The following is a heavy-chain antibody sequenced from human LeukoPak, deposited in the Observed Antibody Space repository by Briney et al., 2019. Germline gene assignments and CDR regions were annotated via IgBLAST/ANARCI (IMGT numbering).Heavy chain of an antibody. V-gene: IGHV4-4*07. J-gene: IGHJ4*02. CDR1: SFSISRDY. CDR3: ARGLLTYYYARDGPPPSLNYYFDY. CDR2: ISSTGST. Sequence: SETLSLTCTVSSFSISRDYWTWIRQPAGKELEWIGLISSTGSTNYNPSLNSRVTMSVDTATNQFSLKLSSVTAADTAVYFCARGLLTYYYARDGPPPSLNYYFDYWGLGIQVIVSS. D-gene: IGHD3-10*02.